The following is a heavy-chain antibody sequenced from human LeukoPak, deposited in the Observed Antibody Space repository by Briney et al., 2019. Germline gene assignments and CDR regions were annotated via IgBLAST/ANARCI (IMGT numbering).Heavy chain of an antibody. Sequence: GESLKISCKGSGYSFTSYWIGWVRQMPGKGLEWMGIIYPGDSDTRYSPSFQGQVTISADKSISTAYLQWSSLKASDTAMYYCARSGYPARNYYYYYMDVWGKGTTVTVSS. V-gene: IGHV5-51*01. CDR3: ARSGYPARNYYYYYMDV. J-gene: IGHJ6*03. D-gene: IGHD3-3*01. CDR1: GYSFTSYW. CDR2: IYPGDSDT.